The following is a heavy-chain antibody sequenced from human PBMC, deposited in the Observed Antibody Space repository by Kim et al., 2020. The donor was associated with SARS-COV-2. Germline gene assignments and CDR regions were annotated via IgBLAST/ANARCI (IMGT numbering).Heavy chain of an antibody. J-gene: IGHJ4*02. CDR3: AKAFRPGIAAAGTNYFDY. D-gene: IGHD6-13*01. CDR1: GFTFSSYA. CDR2: IWYDGSNK. Sequence: GVSLRLSCAASGFTFSSYAMHWVRQAPGKGLEWVAVIWYDGSNKYYADSVKGRFTISRDNSKNTLYLQMNSLRAEDTAVYYCAKAFRPGIAAAGTNYFDYWGQETLVTVSS. V-gene: IGHV3-33*06.